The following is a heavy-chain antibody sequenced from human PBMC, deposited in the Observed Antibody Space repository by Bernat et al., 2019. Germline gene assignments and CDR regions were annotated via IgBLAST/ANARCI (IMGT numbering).Heavy chain of an antibody. CDR3: TKGFRGGVGGFDY. CDR1: GDTVSSNSAA. CDR2: TYYRSKWYY. D-gene: IGHD1-26*01. Sequence: QVQLQQSGPGLVKPSQTLSLTCAISGDTVSSNSAAWNWIRQSPSRGLEWLGRTYYRSKWYYDYAVSVKSRIPINPDTSRSMFSLQVSSVTPEDRAVYYCTKGFRGGVGGFDYWGQGTLVTVSS. V-gene: IGHV6-1*01. J-gene: IGHJ4*02.